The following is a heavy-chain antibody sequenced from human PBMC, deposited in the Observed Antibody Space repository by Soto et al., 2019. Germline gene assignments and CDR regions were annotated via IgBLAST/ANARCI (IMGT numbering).Heavy chain of an antibody. Sequence: QVQLVESGGGVVQPGKSLRLSCAASGFTFSSYGMHWVRQAPGKGLEWVVVISYDGSDKYYADSVKGRFTISRDNSKNTLYLQMNSLRVEDPAVYYCATDLQGYYGSGSAHWGQGTLVTVSS. V-gene: IGHV3-30*03. D-gene: IGHD3-10*01. CDR3: ATDLQGYYGSGSAH. J-gene: IGHJ4*02. CDR2: ISYDGSDK. CDR1: GFTFSSYG.